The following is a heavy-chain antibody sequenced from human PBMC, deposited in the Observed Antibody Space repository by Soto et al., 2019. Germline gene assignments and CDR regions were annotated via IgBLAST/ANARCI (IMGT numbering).Heavy chain of an antibody. CDR1: GFTFRNYW. J-gene: IGHJ4*02. V-gene: IGHV3-7*05. Sequence: EVQLVESGGGVVQPGGSLRLSCAASGFTFRNYWMNWVRQAPGKGLEWVANIDQDGSEKNYVDSVKGRFTISRDNGKNSLFLQMNSLRAEDTAVYYCARDRAMDDFWGQGTLVTVAS. CDR2: IDQDGSEK. CDR3: ARDRAMDDF.